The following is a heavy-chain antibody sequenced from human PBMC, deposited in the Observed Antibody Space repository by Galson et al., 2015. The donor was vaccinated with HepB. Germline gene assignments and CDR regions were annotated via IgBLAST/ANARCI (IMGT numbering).Heavy chain of an antibody. CDR3: ARDAEYYYGSGSSRWYFDL. J-gene: IGHJ2*01. CDR2: ISYDGSNK. CDR1: GFTFSSYA. V-gene: IGHV3-30*04. D-gene: IGHD3-10*01. Sequence: SLRLSCAASGFTFSSYAMHWVRQAPGKGLEWVAVISYDGSNKYYADSVKGRFTISRDNSKNTLYLQMNSLRAEDTAVYYCARDAEYYYGSGSSRWYFDLWGRGTLVTVSS.